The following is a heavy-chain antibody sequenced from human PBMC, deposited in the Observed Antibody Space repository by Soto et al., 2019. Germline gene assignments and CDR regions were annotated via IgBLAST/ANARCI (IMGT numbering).Heavy chain of an antibody. CDR2: IHYSGTT. V-gene: IGHV4-59*01. CDR1: GTSISSYY. Sequence: SETLSLTCTVSGTSISSYYWSWIRQPPGKGLEWITNIHYSGTTNYNPSLASRVTLSVDTSKNQFSLKMTSVTAADRAMYFCARYNSYAIDYWGRGTLVTVSS. J-gene: IGHJ4*02. D-gene: IGHD2-8*01. CDR3: ARYNSYAIDY.